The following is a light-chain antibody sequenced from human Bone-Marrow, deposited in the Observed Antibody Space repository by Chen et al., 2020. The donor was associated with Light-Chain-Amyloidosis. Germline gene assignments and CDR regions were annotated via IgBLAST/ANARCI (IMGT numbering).Light chain of an antibody. CDR1: NIGSTS. J-gene: IGLJ3*02. Sequence: SYVLSQPSSVSGAPGQTATTACGGNNIGSTSVYWYQQTPGQAPLLVVYDDSDRPSGIPELVSGSNSGNTATLTISSLEAGDESDYYCQVWDGSSDRPVFGGGTKLTVL. CDR3: QVWDGSSDRPV. CDR2: DDS. V-gene: IGLV3-21*02.